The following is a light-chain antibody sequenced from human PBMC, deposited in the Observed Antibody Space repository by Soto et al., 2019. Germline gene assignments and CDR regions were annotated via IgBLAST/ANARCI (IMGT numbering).Light chain of an antibody. V-gene: IGLV1-40*01. CDR1: SSNIGAGYG. J-gene: IGLJ3*02. CDR3: QSYDSSLSGSV. Sequence: QPVVTQPPSVSGAPGQRVTISCTGSSSNIGAGYGVHWYQQLPETAPKLLIYGNSNRPSGVPDRFSGSKSGTSASLAITGLQAEDEADYYCQSYDSSLSGSVFGGGTKLTVL. CDR2: GNS.